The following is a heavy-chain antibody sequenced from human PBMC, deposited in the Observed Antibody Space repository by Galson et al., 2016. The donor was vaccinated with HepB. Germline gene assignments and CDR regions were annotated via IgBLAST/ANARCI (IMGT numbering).Heavy chain of an antibody. CDR2: IMPILETA. CDR3: ATYSSGWASFDC. Sequence: SVKVSCKASGDTFNIYTIHWVRQAPGQGLEWMGGIMPILETANYAQKFQGRVTITADESTSTAYMEVSSMTSADTAVYYCATYSSGWASFDCWGQGTLITVSS. CDR1: GDTFNIYT. V-gene: IGHV1-69*13. J-gene: IGHJ5*01. D-gene: IGHD6-19*01.